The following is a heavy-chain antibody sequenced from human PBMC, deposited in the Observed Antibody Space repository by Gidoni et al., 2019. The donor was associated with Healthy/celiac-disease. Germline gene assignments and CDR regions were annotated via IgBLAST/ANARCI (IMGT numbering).Heavy chain of an antibody. CDR2: IYYSGST. V-gene: IGHV4-61*01. CDR1: GGFVSSGSYY. Sequence: QVKLQESCPGLVQPSETLTLTCTVPGGFVSSGSYYCCWIRQPPGKGLEWIGYIYYSGSTNYNPSLKSRVTISVDTSKNQFSLKLSSVTAADTAVYYCASYYLGYCSSTSCDNDAFDIWGQGTMVTVSS. CDR3: ASYYLGYCSSTSCDNDAFDI. D-gene: IGHD2-2*02. J-gene: IGHJ3*02.